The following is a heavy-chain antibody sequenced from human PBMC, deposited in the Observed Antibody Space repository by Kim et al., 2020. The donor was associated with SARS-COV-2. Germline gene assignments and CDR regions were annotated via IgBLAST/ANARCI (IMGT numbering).Heavy chain of an antibody. Sequence: GGSLRLSCAASGFTFDDYAMHWVRQAPGKGLEWVSLISWDGGSTYYADSVKGRFTISRDNSKNSLYLQMNSLIAEDTALYYCAKETVRGVIIGDFDYLA. V-gene: IGHV3-43D*03. CDR3: AKETVRGVIIGDFDY. CDR2: ISWDGGST. D-gene: IGHD3-10*01. J-gene: IGHJ4*01. CDR1: GFTFDDYA.